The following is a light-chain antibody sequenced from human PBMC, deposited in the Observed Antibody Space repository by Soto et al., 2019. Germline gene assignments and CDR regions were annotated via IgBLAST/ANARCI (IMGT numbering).Light chain of an antibody. V-gene: IGLV2-11*01. Sequence: QSALTQPRSVSGSPGQSVTISCTGTSSDVGGYNYVSWYQQHPGKAPKVMIYDVSKRPSGVPDRFSGSKSGNTASLTISGLQAEDEADYYCCSYAGSYTWEFGGGTKLTVL. CDR1: SSDVGGYNY. CDR3: CSYAGSYTWE. CDR2: DVS. J-gene: IGLJ3*02.